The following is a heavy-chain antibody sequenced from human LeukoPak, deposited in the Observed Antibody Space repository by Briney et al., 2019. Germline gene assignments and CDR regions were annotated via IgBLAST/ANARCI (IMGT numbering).Heavy chain of an antibody. J-gene: IGHJ4*02. CDR3: ARAGGTWYYFDY. V-gene: IGHV4-30-4*01. D-gene: IGHD1-26*01. CDR2: IYNSGST. CDR1: GGSISSGDYY. Sequence: SQTLSLTCTVSGGSISSGDYYWGWVRQPPGKGLEWIGYIYNSGSTYYNSSLKSRLTISVDTSKNQSSLKVSSVTAADTAVYYCARAGGTWYYFDYWGQGTLVTVSS.